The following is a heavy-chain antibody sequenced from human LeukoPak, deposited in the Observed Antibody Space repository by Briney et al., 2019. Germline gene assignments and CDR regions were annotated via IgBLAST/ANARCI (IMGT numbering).Heavy chain of an antibody. D-gene: IGHD6-13*01. CDR3: ARWVGTRPDYYYYGMDV. J-gene: IGHJ6*02. CDR1: GYTFTSYA. CDR2: INTNTGNP. V-gene: IGHV7-4-1*02. Sequence: GASVKVSCKASGYTFTSYAMNWVRQAPGQGLEWVGWINTNTGNPTYAQGFTGRFVFSLDTSVSTAYLQTSSLKAEDTAVYYCARWVGTRPDYYYYGMDVWGQGTTVTVSS.